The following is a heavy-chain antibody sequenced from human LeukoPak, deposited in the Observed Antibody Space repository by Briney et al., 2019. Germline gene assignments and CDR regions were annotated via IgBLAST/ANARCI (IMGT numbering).Heavy chain of an antibody. Sequence: PSETLSLTCTVSGGSISSYYWSWIRQHPGKGLEWIGYIYYSGSTSYNPSLTSRVTISVDTSKNKISPKVRSVTAADTAVYYCARTTEDCSSTSCYQYWFDPWGQGTLVTVSS. CDR3: ARTTEDCSSTSCYQYWFDP. D-gene: IGHD2-2*01. J-gene: IGHJ5*02. CDR1: GGSISSYY. CDR2: IYYSGST. V-gene: IGHV4-59*01.